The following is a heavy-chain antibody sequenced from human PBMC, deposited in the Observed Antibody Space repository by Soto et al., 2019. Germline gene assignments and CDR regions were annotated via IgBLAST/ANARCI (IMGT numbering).Heavy chain of an antibody. CDR1: GGTFSSYA. J-gene: IGHJ3*02. D-gene: IGHD2-15*01. CDR3: ARGGSVVVVAATLGDAFDI. V-gene: IGHV1-69*13. CDR2: IIPIFGTA. Sequence: ASVKVSCKASGGTFSSYAISWVRQAPGQGLEWMGGIIPIFGTANYAQKFQGRVTITADESTSTAYMELSSLRSEDTAVYYCARGGSVVVVAATLGDAFDIWGQGTMVTV.